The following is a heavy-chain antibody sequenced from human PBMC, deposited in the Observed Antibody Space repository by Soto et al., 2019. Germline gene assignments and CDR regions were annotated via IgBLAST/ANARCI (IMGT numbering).Heavy chain of an antibody. J-gene: IGHJ4*02. V-gene: IGHV4-39*01. CDR1: GGSISSSSYY. D-gene: IGHD1-1*01. CDR2: IYYSGST. Sequence: KPSETLSLTCTVSGGSISSSSYYWGWIRQPPGKGLEWIGSIYYSGSTYYNPSLKSRVTISVDTSKNQFSLKLSSVTAADTAVYYCARRRVDGLERQHFDYWGQGTLVTVSS. CDR3: ARRRVDGLERQHFDY.